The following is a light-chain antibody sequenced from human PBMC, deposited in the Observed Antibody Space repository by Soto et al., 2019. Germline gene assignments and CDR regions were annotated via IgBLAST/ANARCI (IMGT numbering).Light chain of an antibody. J-gene: IGLJ3*02. CDR2: EVT. CDR3: SSFTVTIAWV. CDR1: SSDVGGYDY. V-gene: IGLV2-14*01. Sequence: QSALTQPASVSGSPGQSITIPCTGTSSDVGGYDYVSWYQQYPGKAPKLLIYEVTNRPSGVSNRFSGSKSGNTASLTISRLQPEDEADYYCSSFTVTIAWVFGGGTKLTVL.